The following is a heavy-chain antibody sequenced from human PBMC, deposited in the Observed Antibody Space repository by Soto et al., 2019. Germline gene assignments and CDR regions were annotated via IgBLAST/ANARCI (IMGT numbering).Heavy chain of an antibody. CDR3: ARVDYGDNMVYYFDY. V-gene: IGHV4-30-2*01. J-gene: IGHJ4*02. D-gene: IGHD4-17*01. CDR1: GDSISSGGYS. CDR2: IYQSGGA. Sequence: SETLSLTCAVSGDSISSGGYSWNWIRQPPGKGLEWIGYIYQSGGASYNPSLKSRVTMSVDGSKNHFSLQLNSVTAADTAVYYCARVDYGDNMVYYFDYWGQGTLVTVSS.